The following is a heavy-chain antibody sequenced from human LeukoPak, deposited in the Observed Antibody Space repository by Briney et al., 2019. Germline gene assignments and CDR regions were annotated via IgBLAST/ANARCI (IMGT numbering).Heavy chain of an antibody. CDR3: ARGFDSKSTYFDY. V-gene: IGHV4-59*01. Sequence: PSETLSLTCTVSGGSISNSYWNWIRQPPGKGLEWIGYIYYSGTTKYNPSLRSRVTISVDTSKNQFSLRLTSVTAADTAVYYCARGFDSKSTYFDYWGQGTLVTASS. CDR1: GGSISNSY. D-gene: IGHD5-12*01. CDR2: IYYSGTT. J-gene: IGHJ4*02.